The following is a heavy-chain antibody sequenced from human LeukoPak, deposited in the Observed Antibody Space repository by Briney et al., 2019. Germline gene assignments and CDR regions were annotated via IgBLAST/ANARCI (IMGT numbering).Heavy chain of an antibody. CDR2: IWYDGSDK. V-gene: IGHV3-33*06. CDR1: GFTFSTYG. CDR3: AKGDGHLNLRFDY. J-gene: IGHJ4*02. D-gene: IGHD2-21*02. Sequence: PGGSLRLSCGVSGFTFSTYGMHWVRQAPGKGLEWVAVIWYDGSDKYYADSVKGRFTISRDNSKNTLYLQMNSLRVEDTAVYYCAKGDGHLNLRFDYWGQGTLVTVSS.